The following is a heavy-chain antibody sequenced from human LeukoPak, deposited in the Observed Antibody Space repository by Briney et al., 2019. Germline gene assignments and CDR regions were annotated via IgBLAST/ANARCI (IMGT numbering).Heavy chain of an antibody. CDR1: GFTFSSYA. CDR3: ATDMVREYDY. CDR2: FTGSGDTT. J-gene: IGHJ4*02. D-gene: IGHD3-10*01. Sequence: GGSLRLSCAASGFTFSSYAMSWVRQAPGKGLEWVSTFTGSGDTTYYADSVKGRFTVSRDNSKKKLYLQMNSLRAEDTAIYYCATDMVREYDYWGQGTLVTVSS. V-gene: IGHV3-23*01.